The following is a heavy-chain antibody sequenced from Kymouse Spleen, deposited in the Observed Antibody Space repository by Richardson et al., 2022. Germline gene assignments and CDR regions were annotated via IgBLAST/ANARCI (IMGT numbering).Heavy chain of an antibody. CDR3: AGVYGDYYFDY. CDR1: GGSFSGYY. D-gene: IGHD4-17*01. CDR2: INHSGST. V-gene: IGHV4-34*01. J-gene: IGHJ4*02. Sequence: QVQLQQWGAGLLKPSETLSLTCAVYGGSFSGYYWSWIRQPPGKGLEWIGEINHSGSTNYNPSLKSRVTISVDTSKNQFSLKLSSVTAADTAVYYCAGVYGDYYFDYWGQGTLVTVSS.